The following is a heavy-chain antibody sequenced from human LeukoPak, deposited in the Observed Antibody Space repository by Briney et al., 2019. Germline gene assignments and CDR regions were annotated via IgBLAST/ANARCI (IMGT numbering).Heavy chain of an antibody. J-gene: IGHJ4*02. CDR3: ARSGFCGAGTCYSDYFDY. Sequence: PGGSLRLSCAASGFKFSDHYIDGVREAPGKGLEWGGRSRNKASSYTTEYAASVKGRFTVSGDASKNSLYLQMNSLKAEDTAVYYCARSGFCGAGTCYSDYFDYWGQGTLVTVSS. V-gene: IGHV3-72*01. CDR1: GFKFSDHY. CDR2: SRNKASSYTT. D-gene: IGHD2-15*01.